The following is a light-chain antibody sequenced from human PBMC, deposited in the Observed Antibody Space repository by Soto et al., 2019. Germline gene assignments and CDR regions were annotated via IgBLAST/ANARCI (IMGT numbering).Light chain of an antibody. Sequence: DIQMTQSPSSLSASFGDRFTITCLASQSISNYLNWYQQKPGTAPKLLIYTASSLQSGVPSRFSGSGSGTDFTLTIIRLQPEDFATYYCQQSHSTPLTFGGGTKVDI. CDR1: QSISNY. J-gene: IGKJ4*01. V-gene: IGKV1-39*01. CDR2: TAS. CDR3: QQSHSTPLT.